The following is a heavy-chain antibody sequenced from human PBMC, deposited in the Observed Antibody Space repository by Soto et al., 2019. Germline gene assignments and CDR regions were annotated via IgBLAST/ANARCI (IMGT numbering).Heavy chain of an antibody. D-gene: IGHD1-26*01. CDR2: IKGGSSGGAV. CDR1: GFTFSSAW. J-gene: IGHJ6*03. Sequence: EVQLVESGGGLVEPGGSLSLSCAASGFTFSSAWMSWVRQAPGKGLEWVGRIKGGSSGGAVDYAAPVRGRCTISRDDSRYTVYLQMNSLKPEDTAVYYCQWEYYYYFMDVWGKGTTVTVSS. V-gene: IGHV3-15*01. CDR3: QWEYYYYFMDV.